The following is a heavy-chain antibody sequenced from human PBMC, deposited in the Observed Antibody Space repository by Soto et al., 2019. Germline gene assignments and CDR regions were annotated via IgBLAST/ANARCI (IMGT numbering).Heavy chain of an antibody. J-gene: IGHJ6*02. D-gene: IGHD3-22*01. CDR3: ARDASYYYDSSFYYVQTYYYYGMDV. Sequence: SLRLSCAGSGFTFSSYAMHWVRQAPGKGLEWVAVISYDGSNKYYADSVKGRFTISRDNSKNTLYLQMNSLRAEDTAVYYCARDASYYYDSSFYYVQTYYYYGMDVWAQGSSDTGSS. CDR2: ISYDGSNK. CDR1: GFTFSSYA. V-gene: IGHV3-30-3*01.